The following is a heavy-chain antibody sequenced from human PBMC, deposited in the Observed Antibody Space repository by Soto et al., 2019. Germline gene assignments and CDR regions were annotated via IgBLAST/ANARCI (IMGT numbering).Heavy chain of an antibody. J-gene: IGHJ4*02. CDR3: AREFYHYYDSSGYSLGFDY. CDR2: IWYDGSNK. Sequence: GGSLRLSCAASGFTFSSYGMHWVRQAPGKGLEWVAVIWYDGSNKYYADSVKGRFTISRDNSKNTLYLQMNSLRAEDTAVYYCAREFYHYYDSSGYSLGFDYWGQGTLVTVSS. D-gene: IGHD3-22*01. CDR1: GFTFSSYG. V-gene: IGHV3-33*01.